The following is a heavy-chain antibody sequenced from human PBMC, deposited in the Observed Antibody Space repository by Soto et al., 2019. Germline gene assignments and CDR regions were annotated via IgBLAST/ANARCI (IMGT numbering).Heavy chain of an antibody. V-gene: IGHV3-13*01. CDR1: GFNFSSYD. D-gene: IGHD3-22*01. J-gene: IGHJ6*02. CDR2: IGTAGDT. CDR3: ARVEPHYYDSSGYPFHYYGMDV. Sequence: PGGSLSLSCSASGFNFSSYDMHWVRQATGKGLEWVSAIGTAGDTYYPGSVKGRFTISRENAKNSLYLQMNSLRAGDTAVYYCARVEPHYYDSSGYPFHYYGMDVWGQGTTVTVSS.